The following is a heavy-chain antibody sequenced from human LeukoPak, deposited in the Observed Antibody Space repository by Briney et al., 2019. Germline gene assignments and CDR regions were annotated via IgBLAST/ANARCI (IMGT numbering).Heavy chain of an antibody. CDR1: GGSISSYY. D-gene: IGHD2/OR15-2a*01. V-gene: IGHV4-59*08. CDR2: IYYSGST. CDR3: ARHVSPHDLAIDY. J-gene: IGHJ4*02. Sequence: PSETLSLTCTVSGGSISSYYWSWIRQPPGKGLEWIGYIYYSGSTNYNPSLKSRVTISVDTSKNQFSLKLSSVTAADTAVYYCARHVSPHDLAIDYWGQGTLVTVSS.